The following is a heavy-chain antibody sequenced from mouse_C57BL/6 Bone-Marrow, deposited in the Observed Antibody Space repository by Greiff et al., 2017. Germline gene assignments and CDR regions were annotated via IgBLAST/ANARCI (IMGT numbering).Heavy chain of an antibody. CDR2: IHPDGGSP. J-gene: IGHJ4*01. CDR3: EGSYDYDDYTMDY. Sequence: QVQLQQSGAELVKPGASVKLSCKASGYTFTNYWMHWVKQRPGQGLEWIGMIHPDGGSPDYNEKFKSEATLSVDKSSRTAYMELSSLTSEDSAVDYCEGSYDYDDYTMDYWGQGTAVTVSS. D-gene: IGHD2-4*01. CDR1: GYTFTNYW. V-gene: IGHV1-64*01.